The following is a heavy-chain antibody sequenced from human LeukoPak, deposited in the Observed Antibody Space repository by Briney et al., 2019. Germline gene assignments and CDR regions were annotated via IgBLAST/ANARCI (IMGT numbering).Heavy chain of an antibody. J-gene: IGHJ4*02. CDR2: INHSGST. CDR1: GGSFSGYY. CDR3: ARGRTGTAMVPYYFDY. V-gene: IGHV4-34*01. Sequence: SETLSLTCAVYGGSFSGYYWSWIRQPPGKGLEWIGEINHSGSTNYNPSLKSRVTISVDTSKNQFSLELSSVTAADTAVYYCARGRTGTAMVPYYFDYWGQGTLVTVSS. D-gene: IGHD5-18*01.